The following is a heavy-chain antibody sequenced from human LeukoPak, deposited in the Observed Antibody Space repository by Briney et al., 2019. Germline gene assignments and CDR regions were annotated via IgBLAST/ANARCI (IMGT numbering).Heavy chain of an antibody. D-gene: IGHD2-15*01. Sequence: SETLSLTCAVSGGSISSGGYSWSWIRQPPGKGLEWIGYIYHSGSTYYNPSLKSRVTISVDRSKNQFSLKLSSVTAADTAVYYCARVSSVVDDAFDIRGQGTMVTVSS. V-gene: IGHV4-30-2*01. CDR1: GGSISSGGYS. J-gene: IGHJ3*02. CDR2: IYHSGST. CDR3: ARVSSVVDDAFDI.